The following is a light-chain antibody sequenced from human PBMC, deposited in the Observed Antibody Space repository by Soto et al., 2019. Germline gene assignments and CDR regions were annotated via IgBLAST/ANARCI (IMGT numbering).Light chain of an antibody. J-gene: IGKJ1*01. Sequence: IVLTQSPATLSLSPGKRATLSCRASQGIGDTLAWYQHKPGQTPRLLIYDTSTRATGVPARFSGSRSGPEFTLTISSLQPDDFATYYCQQYNSYSFGQGTKVDIK. CDR1: QGIGDT. V-gene: IGKV3-15*01. CDR2: DTS. CDR3: QQYNSYS.